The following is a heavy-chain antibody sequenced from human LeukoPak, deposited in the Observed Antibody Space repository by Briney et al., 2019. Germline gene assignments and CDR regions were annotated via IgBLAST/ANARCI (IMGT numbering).Heavy chain of an antibody. CDR2: IYPGDSDT. J-gene: IGHJ3*02. V-gene: IGHV5-51*01. CDR3: ARSKGRYYDYVWGSYRRVPDAFDI. D-gene: IGHD3-16*02. Sequence: GESLKISCKGSGYSFTSYWIGWVRQMPGKGLEWMGIIYPGDSDTRYSPSFQGQVTISADKSISTAYLQWSSLKASDTAMYYCARSKGRYYDYVWGSYRRVPDAFDIWGQGTMVTVSS. CDR1: GYSFTSYW.